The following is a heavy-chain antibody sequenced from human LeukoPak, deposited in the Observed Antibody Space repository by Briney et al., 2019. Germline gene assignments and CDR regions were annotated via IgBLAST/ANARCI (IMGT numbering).Heavy chain of an antibody. Sequence: ASVKVSCKASGGTFSSYAISWVRQAPGQGLEWTGGIIPIFGTANYAQKFQGRVTITADKSTSTAYMELSSLRSEDTAVYYCARVATGYGDYEFDYWGQGTLVTVSS. CDR2: IIPIFGTA. J-gene: IGHJ4*02. CDR1: GGTFSSYA. D-gene: IGHD4-17*01. CDR3: ARVATGYGDYEFDY. V-gene: IGHV1-69*06.